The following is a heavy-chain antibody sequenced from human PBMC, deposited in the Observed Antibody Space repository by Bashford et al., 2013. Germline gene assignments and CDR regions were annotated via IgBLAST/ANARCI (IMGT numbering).Heavy chain of an antibody. V-gene: IGHV3-23*01. Sequence: VRQAPGKGWSGSQLFGGSSGNTYYADSVKGQFTISRDNSKNTLYLQMNSLRAEDSAVYYCAKRGTKCSGGSCYHYYFDYWGQGTLVTVSS. CDR2: FGGSSGNT. D-gene: IGHD2-15*01. CDR3: AKRGTKCSGGSCYHYYFDY. J-gene: IGHJ4*02.